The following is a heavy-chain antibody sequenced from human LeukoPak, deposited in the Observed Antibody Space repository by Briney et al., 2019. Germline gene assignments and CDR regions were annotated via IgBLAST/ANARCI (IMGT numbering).Heavy chain of an antibody. V-gene: IGHV4-30-4*01. CDR2: IHYTGST. CDR3: ARRPQQNWFDP. CDR1: GGSISNAAYY. J-gene: IGHJ5*02. D-gene: IGHD6-13*01. Sequence: PSQTLSLTCTVSGGSISNAAYYWSWIRQPPGKGLEWIGYIHYTGSTYYNPSLRSRVTISVDTSKNQFSLKLSSVIAADTAVYYCARRPQQNWFDPWGQGTLVTVSS.